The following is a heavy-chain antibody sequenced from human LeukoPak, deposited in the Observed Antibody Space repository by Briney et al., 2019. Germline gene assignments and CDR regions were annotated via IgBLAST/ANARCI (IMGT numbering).Heavy chain of an antibody. CDR2: INPNSGGT. D-gene: IGHD2-2*01. CDR1: GYTFTGYY. V-gene: IGHV1-2*02. Sequence: ASVKVSCKASGYTFTGYYMHWVRQAPGQGLEWMGWINPNSGGTNYAQKFQGRVAMTRDTSISTAYLELSRLRSDDTAVYYCAILEAYCSSTSCYPMDVWGKGTTVTVSS. J-gene: IGHJ6*04. CDR3: AILEAYCSSTSCYPMDV.